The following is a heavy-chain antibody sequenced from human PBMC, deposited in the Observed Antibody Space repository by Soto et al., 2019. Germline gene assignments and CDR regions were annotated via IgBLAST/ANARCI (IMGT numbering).Heavy chain of an antibody. V-gene: IGHV3-53*01. CDR1: GFAVSAHY. Sequence: PGGSLRLSCAASGFAVSAHYMSWVRQAPGKGLEWLSVIYSGATTKYADSVKGRFTVSRDNSKNTLYLQMSSLSAEDKAVYYCARDPYCTPTSCYGPVYWGRGTLVAVYS. CDR3: ARDPYCTPTSCYGPVY. CDR2: IYSGATT. J-gene: IGHJ4*01. D-gene: IGHD2-2*01.